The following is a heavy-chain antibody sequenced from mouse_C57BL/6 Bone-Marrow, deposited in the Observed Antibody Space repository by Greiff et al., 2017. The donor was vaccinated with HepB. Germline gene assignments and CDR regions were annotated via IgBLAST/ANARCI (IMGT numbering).Heavy chain of an antibody. CDR3: ASPPYYGNFWFAY. V-gene: IGHV1-64*01. CDR2: IHPNSGST. Sequence: VQLQQPGAELVKPGASVKLSCKASGYTFTSYWMHWVKQRPGQGLEWIGMIHPNSGSTNYNEKFKSKATLTVDKSSSTAYMQLSSLTSEDSAVYDCASPPYYGNFWFAYWGQGTLVTVSA. D-gene: IGHD2-10*01. CDR1: GYTFTSYW. J-gene: IGHJ3*01.